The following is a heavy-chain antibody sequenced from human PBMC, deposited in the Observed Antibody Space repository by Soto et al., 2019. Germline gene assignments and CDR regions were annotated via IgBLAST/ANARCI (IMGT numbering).Heavy chain of an antibody. Sequence: SETLSLTCAVSGGSISSGGYSWGWIRQPPGKGLEWIGYIYHSGSTYYNPSLKSRVTISVDRSKNQFSLKLSSVTAADTAVYYCARGDYDFWSGYYERKGASWFDPWGQGTLVTVSS. D-gene: IGHD3-3*01. CDR3: ARGDYDFWSGYYERKGASWFDP. V-gene: IGHV4-30-2*01. CDR1: GGSISSGGYS. J-gene: IGHJ5*02. CDR2: IYHSGST.